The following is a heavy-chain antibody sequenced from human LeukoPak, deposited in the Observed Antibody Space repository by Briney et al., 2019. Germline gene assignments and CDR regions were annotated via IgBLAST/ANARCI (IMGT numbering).Heavy chain of an antibody. J-gene: IGHJ2*01. CDR3: ARDNNYYDSSGYYYDWWWYFDL. V-gene: IGHV1-69*04. Sequence: GASVKVSCNASGGTFSSYAISWVRQAPGQGLEWMGRIIPILGIANYAQKFQGRVTITADKSTSTAYMELSSLRSEDTAVYYCARDNNYYDSSGYYYDWWWYFDLWGRGTLVTVSS. CDR2: IIPILGIA. CDR1: GGTFSSYA. D-gene: IGHD3-22*01.